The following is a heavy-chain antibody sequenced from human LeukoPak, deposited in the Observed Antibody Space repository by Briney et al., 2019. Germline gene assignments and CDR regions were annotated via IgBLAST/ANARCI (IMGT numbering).Heavy chain of an antibody. Sequence: TLSLTCAVSGGSISSGGYSWSWIRQPPGKGLEWIGYIYHSGSTYYNPSLKSRVTISVDRSKNQFSLKLSSVTAADTAVYYCARESGDDWYFDLWGRGTLVTVSS. V-gene: IGHV4-30-2*01. CDR2: IYHSGST. D-gene: IGHD4-17*01. J-gene: IGHJ2*01. CDR3: ARESGDDWYFDL. CDR1: GGSISSGGYS.